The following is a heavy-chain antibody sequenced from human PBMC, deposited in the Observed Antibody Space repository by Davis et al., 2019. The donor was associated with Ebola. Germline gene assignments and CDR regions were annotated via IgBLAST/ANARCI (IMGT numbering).Heavy chain of an antibody. J-gene: IGHJ4*02. Sequence: GGSLRLSCTGSGFTFSSYEMNWVRQAPGKGLEWISYISSTGSTIKYANSVKGRFTISRDNAKNSLDLQMDSLTAEDTAIYYCARSDYDFWSDYYRLVDAFFDCWGQGTLVTVSS. CDR2: ISSTGSTI. D-gene: IGHD3-3*01. CDR1: GFTFSSYE. CDR3: ARSDYDFWSDYYRLVDAFFDC. V-gene: IGHV3-48*03.